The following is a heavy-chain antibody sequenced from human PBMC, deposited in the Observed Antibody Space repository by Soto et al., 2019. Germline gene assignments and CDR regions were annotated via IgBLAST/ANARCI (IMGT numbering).Heavy chain of an antibody. V-gene: IGHV6-1*01. J-gene: IGHJ5*02. CDR2: TYFRSKWYN. CDR3: AKGDNLGPKTGYAFDP. D-gene: IGHD5-12*01. CDR1: GDRVSSNTAS. Sequence: TLSLTCAISGDRVSSNTASWNWIRQSPSRGLEWLGRTYFRSKWYNDYAVSVKSRIIINPDTSNNQFSLQLNSVTPEDTAVYFCAKGDNLGPKTGYAFDPWGQGIMVTVAS.